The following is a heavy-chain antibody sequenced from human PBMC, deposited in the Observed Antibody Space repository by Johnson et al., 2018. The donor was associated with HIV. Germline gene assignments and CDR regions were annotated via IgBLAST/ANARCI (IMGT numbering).Heavy chain of an antibody. CDR3: ARGGSRTTIFGVDINLGGFDI. CDR2: VSSSGNTI. CDR1: GFTFSHYY. V-gene: IGHV3-11*04. Sequence: QVQLVESGGGLVKPGGSLSISCAASGFTFSHYYMSWIRQAPGKGLDWVSYVSSSGNTIYYADSVKGRFTISRENAKNSLYLQMNSLRAGDTAVYYCARGGSRTTIFGVDINLGGFDIWGQGTRVTVSS. D-gene: IGHD3-3*01. J-gene: IGHJ3*02.